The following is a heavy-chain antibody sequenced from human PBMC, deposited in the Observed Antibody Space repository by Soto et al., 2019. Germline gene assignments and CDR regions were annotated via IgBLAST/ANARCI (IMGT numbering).Heavy chain of an antibody. V-gene: IGHV3-23*01. J-gene: IGHJ4*02. CDR2: ISGSGGST. Sequence: LRLSCAASGFTFISYAMSWVRQAPGKGLEWVSIISGSGGSTFYADSVKGRFTLSRHNSENTLYLQMNSLRAEDTAVYYCAKALDYYGSGNGDYWGQGTLVTVSS. CDR3: AKALDYYGSGNGDY. D-gene: IGHD3-10*01. CDR1: GFTFISYA.